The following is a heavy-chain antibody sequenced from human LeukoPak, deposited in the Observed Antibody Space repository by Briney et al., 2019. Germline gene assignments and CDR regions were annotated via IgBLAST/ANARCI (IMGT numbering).Heavy chain of an antibody. J-gene: IGHJ5*02. Sequence: PGGSLRRSCAASGFTFSSYSMNWVRQAPGKGLEWVSSISSSSSYIYYADSVKGRFTISRDNAKNSLYLQMNSLRAEDTAVYYCARDTGIVVVPAAAYNSFDPWGQGTLVTVSS. CDR3: ARDTGIVVVPAAAYNSFDP. CDR2: ISSSSSYI. CDR1: GFTFSSYS. D-gene: IGHD2-2*01. V-gene: IGHV3-21*01.